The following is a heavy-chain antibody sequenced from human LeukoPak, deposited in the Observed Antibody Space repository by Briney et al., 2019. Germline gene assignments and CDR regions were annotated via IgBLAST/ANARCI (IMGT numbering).Heavy chain of an antibody. V-gene: IGHV3-48*04. Sequence: PGGSLRLSCAGSGFTLSSYSMNWVRQAPGKGLEWVSSISNSGSTIYYADSVKGRFTISRDNAKNSLYLQMNSLRAEDTAVYYCARFKYGSGKGWFDPWGQGTLVTVSS. CDR3: ARFKYGSGKGWFDP. J-gene: IGHJ5*02. D-gene: IGHD3-10*01. CDR2: ISNSGSTI. CDR1: GFTLSSYS.